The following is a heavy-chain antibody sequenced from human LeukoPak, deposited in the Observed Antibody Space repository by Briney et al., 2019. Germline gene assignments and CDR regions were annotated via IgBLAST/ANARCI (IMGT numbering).Heavy chain of an antibody. CDR2: ISGSGGST. Sequence: PGGSLRLSCAVSGFTFSSYAMNWVRPAPGKGLEGVSGISGSGGSTHYADSVKGRFTISRDNSKNTLYLELNSLRAEDTAVYYCAKSRGVGYCSGGTCYSVDYWGQGTLVTVSS. CDR1: GFTFSSYA. V-gene: IGHV3-23*01. J-gene: IGHJ4*02. D-gene: IGHD2-15*01. CDR3: AKSRGVGYCSGGTCYSVDY.